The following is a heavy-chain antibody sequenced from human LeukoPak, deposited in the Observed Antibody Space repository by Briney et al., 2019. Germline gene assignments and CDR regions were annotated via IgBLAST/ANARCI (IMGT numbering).Heavy chain of an antibody. CDR3: ATVTAALYYYGMDV. CDR2: IYSGGST. J-gene: IGHJ6*02. V-gene: IGHV3-66*02. Sequence: GGSLRLSCAASGFTVSNNYMSWVRQAPGKGLEWVSVIYSGGSTYYADSVKGRFTISRDNSKNTLYLQMNSLRAEDTAVYYCATVTAALYYYGMDVWGQGTTVTVSS. D-gene: IGHD2-21*02. CDR1: GFTVSNNY.